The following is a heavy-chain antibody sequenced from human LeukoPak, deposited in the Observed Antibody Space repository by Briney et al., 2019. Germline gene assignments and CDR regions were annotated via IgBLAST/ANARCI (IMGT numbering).Heavy chain of an antibody. V-gene: IGHV4-61*02. CDR3: ARPSRRLGGFGELQHVFPGLVYYYYYMDV. CDR2: IYTSGST. J-gene: IGHJ6*03. CDR1: GGSISSGSYY. D-gene: IGHD3-10*01. Sequence: PSETLPLTCTVSGGSISSGSYYWSWIRQPAGKGLEWIGRIYTSGSTNYNPSLMSRSTISVDPCKKQFSLKLSSVTAADTAVYYCARPSRRLGGFGELQHVFPGLVYYYYYMDVWGKGTTVTVSS.